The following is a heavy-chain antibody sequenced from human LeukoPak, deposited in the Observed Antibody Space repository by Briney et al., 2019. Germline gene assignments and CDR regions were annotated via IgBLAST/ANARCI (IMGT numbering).Heavy chain of an antibody. CDR3: ASGDGYLQPY. CDR2: IHYDGKI. V-gene: IGHV3-53*01. Sequence: GGSLRLSCASSGFSVSGKFMSWVRQAPGKGLEWVSIIHYDGKIRYAGSVGGRFTIYRDDSENTLFLQMNSLRVDDTAVYFCASGDGYLQPYWGQGTLVTVSS. D-gene: IGHD2-21*01. CDR1: GFSVSGKF. J-gene: IGHJ4*02.